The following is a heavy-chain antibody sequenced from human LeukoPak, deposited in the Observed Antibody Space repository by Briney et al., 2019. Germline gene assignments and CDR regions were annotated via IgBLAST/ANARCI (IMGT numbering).Heavy chain of an antibody. V-gene: IGHV3-30*02. CDR1: GFTFSSYG. CDR3: AKGRAVAGTKGPIDY. D-gene: IGHD6-19*01. CDR2: IRYDGSNK. Sequence: GGSLRLSCAASGFTFSSYGMHWVRQAPGKGLEWVAFIRYDGSNKYYADSVKGRFTISRDNSKNTLYLQMNSLRAEDTAVYYCAKGRAVAGTKGPIDYWGQGTLVTVSS. J-gene: IGHJ4*02.